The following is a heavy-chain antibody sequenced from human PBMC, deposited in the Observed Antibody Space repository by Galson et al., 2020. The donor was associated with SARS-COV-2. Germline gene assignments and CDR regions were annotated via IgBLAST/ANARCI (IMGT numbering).Heavy chain of an antibody. J-gene: IGHJ5*02. Sequence: GESLKISCAASGFTFSVSAMHWVRQASGKGLEWVGRIRSEADSYATAYAASVKGRFTISRDDSKNTAYLQMNSLKTEDTAVYYCTRHDTTPWESLFDPWGQGTLVTVSS. CDR2: IRSEADSYAT. D-gene: IGHD1-26*01. CDR3: TRHDTTPWESLFDP. V-gene: IGHV3-73*01. CDR1: GFTFSVSA.